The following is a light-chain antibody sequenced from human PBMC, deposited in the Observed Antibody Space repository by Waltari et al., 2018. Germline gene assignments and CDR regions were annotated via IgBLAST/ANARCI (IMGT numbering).Light chain of an antibody. CDR2: DAS. J-gene: IGKJ4*01. V-gene: IGKV3D-11*01. Sequence: VLLTQSPATLSLSPGQTATLSCRASERVSRFFAWYQHKPGHPPRLLIYDASTRAPGVPARFSGSGFGTDFTLTIDSLEPDDFAVYYCQQRRNWHLTFGGGTRVE. CDR1: ERVSRF. CDR3: QQRRNWHLT.